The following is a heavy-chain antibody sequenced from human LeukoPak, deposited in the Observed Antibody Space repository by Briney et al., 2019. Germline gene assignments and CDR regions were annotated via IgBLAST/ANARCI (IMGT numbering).Heavy chain of an antibody. V-gene: IGHV3-23*01. Sequence: GGSLRLSCAASGLTFSSYAMSWVRQAPGKGLEWVSALSDSGASKYYADSVKGRFTISRDNSKNTLYLQMNSLTADDTAVYYCASSPPTGITVSYFDYWGPGTLVTVSS. J-gene: IGHJ4*02. CDR3: ASSPPTGITVSYFDY. D-gene: IGHD4-23*01. CDR1: GLTFSSYA. CDR2: LSDSGASK.